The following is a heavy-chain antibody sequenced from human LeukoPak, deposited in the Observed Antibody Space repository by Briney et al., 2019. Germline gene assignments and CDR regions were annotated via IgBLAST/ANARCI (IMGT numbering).Heavy chain of an antibody. CDR3: ARGPLYCSSTSCKYYFDY. D-gene: IGHD2-2*01. CDR2: IDHSGST. CDR1: GGSFSGYY. Sequence: SETLSLTCAVYGGSFSGYYWSWIRQPPGKGLEWLGEIDHSGSTNYNPSLKSRVTISVDTSKNQFSLKLSSVTAADTAVYYCARGPLYCSSTSCKYYFDYWGQGTLVTVSS. J-gene: IGHJ4*02. V-gene: IGHV4-34*01.